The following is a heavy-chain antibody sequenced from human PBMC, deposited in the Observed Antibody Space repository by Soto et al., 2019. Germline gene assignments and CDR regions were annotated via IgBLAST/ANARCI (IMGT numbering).Heavy chain of an antibody. CDR3: AKGVGYCSRTSGYSYYYYGMDV. V-gene: IGHV3-23*01. J-gene: IGHJ6*02. CDR2: ISGSGGST. Sequence: GGSLRLSCAASGFTFSSYAMSWVRQAPGKGLEWVSAISGSGGSTYYADSVTGRFTIPRDNSKNTLYLQMNSLRADDTAVYYCAKGVGYCSRTSGYSYYYYGMDVWGQGTTVTVSS. CDR1: GFTFSSYA. D-gene: IGHD2-2*01.